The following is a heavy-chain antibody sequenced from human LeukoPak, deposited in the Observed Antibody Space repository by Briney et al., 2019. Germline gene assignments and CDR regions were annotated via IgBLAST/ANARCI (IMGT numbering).Heavy chain of an antibody. J-gene: IGHJ4*02. CDR2: ISGSGGST. Sequence: GGSLRLSCTTSGFSFGDSAMSWFRQAPGKGLEWVSAISGSGGSTYYADSVKGRFTISRDNSKNTLYLQMNSLRAEDTAVYYCAKDPGSGSYYDYWGQGTLVTVSS. V-gene: IGHV3-23*01. CDR3: AKDPGSGSYYDY. D-gene: IGHD3-10*01. CDR1: GFSFGDSA.